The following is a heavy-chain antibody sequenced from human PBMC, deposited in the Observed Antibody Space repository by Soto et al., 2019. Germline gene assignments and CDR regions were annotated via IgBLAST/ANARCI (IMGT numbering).Heavy chain of an antibody. CDR3: ARQGFGPLHGLVDV. V-gene: IGHV4-59*08. CDR2: VHQSWGT. J-gene: IGHJ6*02. Sequence: QVQLQESGPGLVKPSETLSLSCTVSGGSISSYYWSWFRQSPGKRLEWIGYVHQSWGTSYNPSLQSGVAISLDTSKSQFSLKVTSVTATDTAVYYCARQGFGPLHGLVDVWGQGTTVTVSS. D-gene: IGHD3-10*01. CDR1: GGSISSYY.